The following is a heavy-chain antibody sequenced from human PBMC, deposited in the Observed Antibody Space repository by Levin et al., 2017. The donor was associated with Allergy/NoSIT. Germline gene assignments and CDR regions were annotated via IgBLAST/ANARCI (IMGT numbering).Heavy chain of an antibody. Sequence: AGGSLRLSCTASGFTFSGYWMHWVRQAPGEGLLWVSRIHGDGSSTNYADSVKGRFTISRDNAKNTLYLQMNSLRAEDTAVYYCARGHYSSSWYDAFDIWGQGTMVTVSS. CDR1: GFTFSGYW. CDR3: ARGHYSSSWYDAFDI. CDR2: IHGDGSST. V-gene: IGHV3-74*01. D-gene: IGHD6-13*01. J-gene: IGHJ3*02.